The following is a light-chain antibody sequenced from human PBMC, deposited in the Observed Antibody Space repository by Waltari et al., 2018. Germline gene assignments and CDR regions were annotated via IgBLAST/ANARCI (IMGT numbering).Light chain of an antibody. V-gene: IGKV1-5*03. CDR2: EVS. J-gene: IGKJ2*01. CDR3: QQYKSYLYT. CDR1: QSLFKW. Sequence: DIQMTQSPSSLSASVGDRVTITCRASQSLFKWVAGYQVKPGKPPKFLISEVSTLESGVPSRFSGSGSEAEVTLTINNLQPDDSATYYCQQYKSYLYTFGQGTKLEI.